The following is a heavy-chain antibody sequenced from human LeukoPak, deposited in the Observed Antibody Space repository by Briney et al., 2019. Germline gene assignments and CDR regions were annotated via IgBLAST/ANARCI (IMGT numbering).Heavy chain of an antibody. CDR3: ARDGETNDFWSPYVPLVFDY. CDR1: GYTFTNYY. D-gene: IGHD3-3*01. V-gene: IGHV1-2*02. Sequence: ASVKVSCKASGYTFTNYYIHWVRQAPGQGLEWMGGINPNSGGTIYAQKFQGRVTVTRDTSLTTAYMELSRLRSDDTAVYDCARDGETNDFWSPYVPLVFDYWGQGTLVTVSS. CDR2: INPNSGGT. J-gene: IGHJ4*02.